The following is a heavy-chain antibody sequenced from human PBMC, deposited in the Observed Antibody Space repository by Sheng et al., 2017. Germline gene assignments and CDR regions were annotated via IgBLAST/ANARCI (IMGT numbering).Heavy chain of an antibody. J-gene: IGHJ4*02. Sequence: EVQLVESGGGLVKPGGSLRLSCAASGFTFSSYSMNWVRQAPGKGLEWVSSISSSSSYIYYADSVKGRFTISRDNAKNSLYLQMNSLRAEDTAVYYCARDEAARGYYFDYWGQGTLVTVSS. D-gene: IGHD6-13*01. CDR1: GFTFSSYS. CDR2: ISSSSSYI. CDR3: ARDEAARGYYFDY. V-gene: IGHV3-21*01.